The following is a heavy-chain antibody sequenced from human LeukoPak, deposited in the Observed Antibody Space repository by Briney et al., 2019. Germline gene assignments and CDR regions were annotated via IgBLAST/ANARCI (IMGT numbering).Heavy chain of an antibody. CDR3: ATHSYYYGSGSYPHYLDY. V-gene: IGHV3-20*04. Sequence: PGGYLRLSCAASGFTFDDNGMSWVRQAPGKGLEWVSGLNWNGGTTGYADSVKGRFTISRDNAKNFLYLQMNSLRAEDTALYYCATHSYYYGSGSYPHYLDYWGQGTLVTVSS. J-gene: IGHJ4*02. CDR1: GFTFDDNG. D-gene: IGHD3-10*01. CDR2: LNWNGGTT.